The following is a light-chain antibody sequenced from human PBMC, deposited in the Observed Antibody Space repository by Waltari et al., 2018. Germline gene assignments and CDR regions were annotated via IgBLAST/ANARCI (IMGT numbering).Light chain of an antibody. J-gene: IGLJ2*01. Sequence: QSALTQPASVSGSPGQSITISCTGTTSDISVYKYVPWYQQHPGKVPKVIIYHVSNRPSGISTRFSGSKSGNTASLTISGLQAEDEADYYCSSYRSGSTLVFGGGTKVTVL. CDR2: HVS. CDR1: TSDISVYKY. CDR3: SSYRSGSTLV. V-gene: IGLV2-14*01.